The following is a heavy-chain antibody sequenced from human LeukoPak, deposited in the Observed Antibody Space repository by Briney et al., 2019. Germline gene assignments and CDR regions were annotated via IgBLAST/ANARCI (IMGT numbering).Heavy chain of an antibody. CDR2: VKSRSDGGTV. J-gene: IGHJ4*02. V-gene: IGHV3-15*01. CDR3: TTIEKDYDFRSGTVDVTDY. D-gene: IGHD3-3*01. CDR1: GFTFDNAW. Sequence: PGGSLRLSCAASGFTFDNAWMTWVRQPPGKGLEWVGRVKSRSDGGTVDYAAPVKGRFIISRDDSKEMLFLQMTSLRTEDTGVYYCTTIEKDYDFRSGTVDVTDYWGQGTLVTVSS.